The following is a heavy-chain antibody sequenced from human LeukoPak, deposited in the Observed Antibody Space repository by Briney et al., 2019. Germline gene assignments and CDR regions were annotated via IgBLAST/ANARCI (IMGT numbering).Heavy chain of an antibody. CDR2: INAGNGNT. CDR1: GYIFTNYA. Sequence: ASVKVSCKASGYIFTNYAIHWVRQAPGQRLEWMGWINAGNGNTKYSQKFQGSVSITRDTSANTVYMELSSLRSEDTAVYYGAREGHASGNYFNGWFDPWGQGTLVTVSS. J-gene: IGHJ5*02. V-gene: IGHV1-3*01. CDR3: AREGHASGNYFNGWFDP. D-gene: IGHD3-10*01.